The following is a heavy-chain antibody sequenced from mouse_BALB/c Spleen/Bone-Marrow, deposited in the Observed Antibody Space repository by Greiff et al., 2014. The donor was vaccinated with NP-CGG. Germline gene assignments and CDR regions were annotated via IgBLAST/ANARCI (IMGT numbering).Heavy chain of an antibody. CDR1: GYAFSSYW. V-gene: IGHV1-80*01. CDR3: ARGGRLTGYYFDY. Sequence: QVQLKHSGAELVMPGSSVKISCKASGYAFSSYWMNWVKQRPGQGLEWIGQIYPGDGDTNYNGNFKDKATLTTDKSSTTAYMQLSSLTSEDSAVYFCARGGRLTGYYFDYWGQGTTLTVSS. CDR2: IYPGDGDT. J-gene: IGHJ2*01. D-gene: IGHD4-1*01.